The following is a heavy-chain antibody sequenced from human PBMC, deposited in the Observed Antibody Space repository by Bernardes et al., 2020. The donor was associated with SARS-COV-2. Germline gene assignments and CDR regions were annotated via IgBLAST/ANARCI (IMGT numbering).Heavy chain of an antibody. CDR3: SKNAKYSSSSMEV. CDR2: ISAIGGST. V-gene: IGHV3-23*01. J-gene: IGHJ6*02. CDR1: GIIFSHYW. Sequence: GGPLRLSCAASGIIFSHYWMHWVRQVPGKGLEWVSAISAIGGSTYYAESVKGRVTISRDNSRNTVYLEMSSLRADDTAVYYCSKNAKYSSSSMEVWGQGTTVTVS. D-gene: IGHD6-6*01.